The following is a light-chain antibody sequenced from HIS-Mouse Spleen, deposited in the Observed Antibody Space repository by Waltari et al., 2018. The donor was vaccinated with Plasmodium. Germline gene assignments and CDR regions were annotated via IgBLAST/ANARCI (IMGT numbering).Light chain of an antibody. V-gene: IGLV3-25*03. J-gene: IGLJ2*01. Sequence: SYELTQPPSVSVSPGQTARITCSGDALPKQYAYWYHQKPGQAPVLVIYKDSERPSGIPERFPGSSSGTTVTLTISGVQAEDEADYYCQSADSSGTYRVFGGGTKLTVL. CDR3: QSADSSGTYRV. CDR2: KDS. CDR1: ALPKQY.